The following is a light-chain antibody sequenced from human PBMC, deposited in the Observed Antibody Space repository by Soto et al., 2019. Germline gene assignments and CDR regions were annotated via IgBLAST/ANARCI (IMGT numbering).Light chain of an antibody. V-gene: IGKV4-1*01. CDR3: QQYFRTPPT. CDR2: WAS. Sequence: DIVMTQSPDSLAVSLGERATINCKSSQTVSYSSTTEQYLAWYQQRPGQPPRLLIQWASTRQSGVPDRFSGSGSGTEFALTISSLQAEDVAVYYCQQYFRTPPTFGGGTKVEIK. J-gene: IGKJ4*01. CDR1: QTVSYSSTTEQY.